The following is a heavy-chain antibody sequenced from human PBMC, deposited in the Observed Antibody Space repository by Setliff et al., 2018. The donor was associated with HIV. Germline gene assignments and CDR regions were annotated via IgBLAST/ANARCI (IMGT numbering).Heavy chain of an antibody. Sequence: SETLSLTCAVSGGSIRSGNWWTWVRQSPGKGLEWIGEIYHSGSTNYSPSLKSRVTISLDKSKNQFSLKLSSVTAADTVVYYCARPYYDSSDYSWVDAFDIWGQGTMVTVSS. CDR1: GGSIRSGNW. CDR3: ARPYYDSSDYSWVDAFDI. CDR2: IYHSGST. J-gene: IGHJ3*02. D-gene: IGHD3-22*01. V-gene: IGHV4-4*02.